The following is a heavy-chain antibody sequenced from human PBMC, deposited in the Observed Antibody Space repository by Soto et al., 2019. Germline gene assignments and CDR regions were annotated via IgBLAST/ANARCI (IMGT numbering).Heavy chain of an antibody. V-gene: IGHV1-46*01. CDR2: INPLPTSGST. CDR3: ARDLTAAAY. D-gene: IGHD6-13*01. CDR1: GYIFTNYY. J-gene: IGHJ4*02. Sequence: QVQLVQSGAEVKKPGASVKVSCKVSGYIFTNYYIHWVRQAPGQGLEWMAIINPLPTSGSTNYAQKFQGRVTVTRDTSTSTVYMELSSLTSEDTAIYYCARDLTAAAYWGQGTLVTVSS.